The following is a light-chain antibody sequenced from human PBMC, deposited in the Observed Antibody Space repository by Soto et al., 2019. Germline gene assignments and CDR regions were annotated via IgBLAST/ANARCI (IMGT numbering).Light chain of an antibody. CDR3: QQSYSTSVT. CDR1: QSISSY. Sequence: DIQMTQSPSSLSASVGDRVTITCRASQSISSYLNWYQQKPGKAPKLLIYAASSLQSGVPSRFSGSGSGTDFTLTISSLQPEDFETYYCQQSYSTSVTLGQGTKVDIK. J-gene: IGKJ1*01. V-gene: IGKV1-39*01. CDR2: AAS.